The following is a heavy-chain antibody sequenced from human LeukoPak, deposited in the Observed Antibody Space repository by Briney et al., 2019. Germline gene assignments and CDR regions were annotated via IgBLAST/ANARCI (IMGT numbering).Heavy chain of an antibody. J-gene: IGHJ4*02. Sequence: ASVKVSCKASGYTFTSYGISWVRQAPGQGLEWMGWISAYNGSTNYAQKLQGRVTMTTDTSTSTAYMELRSLRSDDTAVYYCARIGFLEWLSSPNYFDYWGQGTLVTVSS. V-gene: IGHV1-18*01. CDR2: ISAYNGST. CDR3: ARIGFLEWLSSPNYFDY. CDR1: GYTFTSYG. D-gene: IGHD3-3*01.